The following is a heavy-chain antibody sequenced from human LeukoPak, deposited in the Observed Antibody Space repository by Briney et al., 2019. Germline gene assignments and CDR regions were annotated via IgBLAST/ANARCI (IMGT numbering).Heavy chain of an antibody. Sequence: SETLSLTCVVSGGSISSSYWWSWVRQPPGKGPEWIGEIYHSGSTNYNLSLKSRLTISLDKSKNHFSLKLRSVTAADTAVYYCASKDYSAWGRGFRTWGQGTLVTVSS. D-gene: IGHD3-10*01. CDR1: GGSISSSYW. J-gene: IGHJ5*02. CDR2: IYHSGST. CDR3: ASKDYSAWGRGFRT. V-gene: IGHV4-4*02.